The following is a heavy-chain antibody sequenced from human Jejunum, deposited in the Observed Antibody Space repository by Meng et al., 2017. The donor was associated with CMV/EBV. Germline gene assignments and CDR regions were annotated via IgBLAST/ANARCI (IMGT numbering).Heavy chain of an antibody. D-gene: IGHD2-15*01. CDR1: GFTFKNYV. V-gene: IGHV3-23*01. Sequence: SGFTFKNYVMTLFRQAPGKGLEWGSSISASGGSTFYADSVKGRCSISRDNSNNALYMQINSLRAEDTAVFYCAKGGDGSKRIDYWGQGILVTVSS. J-gene: IGHJ4*02. CDR3: AKGGDGSKRIDY. CDR2: ISASGGST.